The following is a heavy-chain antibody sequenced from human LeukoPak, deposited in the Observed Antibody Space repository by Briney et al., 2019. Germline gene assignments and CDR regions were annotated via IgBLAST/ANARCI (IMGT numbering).Heavy chain of an antibody. J-gene: IGHJ6*02. CDR3: TRDGGSNYYYGMDV. V-gene: IGHV3-49*04. D-gene: IGHD3-3*01. CDR2: IRSKDYGVTT. CDR1: GFIFGDYA. Sequence: PGGSLRLSCTASGFIFGDYAMIWVRQAAGKGLEWVGFIRSKDYGVTTEYAASVKARLTISRDDSKSIAYLQMNSLKTEDTAVYYCTRDGGSNYYYGMDVWGQGTTVTVSS.